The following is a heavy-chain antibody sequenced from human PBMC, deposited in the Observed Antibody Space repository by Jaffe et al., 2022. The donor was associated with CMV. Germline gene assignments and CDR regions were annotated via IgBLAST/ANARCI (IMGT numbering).Heavy chain of an antibody. CDR3: ARGRGGEMATIGLYYFDY. CDR2: INHSGST. CDR1: GGSFSGYY. V-gene: IGHV4-34*01. D-gene: IGHD5-12*01. J-gene: IGHJ4*02. Sequence: QVQLQQWGAGLLKPSETLSLTCAVYGGSFSGYYWSWIRQPPGKGLEWIGEINHSGSTNYNPSLKSRVTISVDTSKNQFSLKLSSVTAADTAVYYCARGRGGEMATIGLYYFDYWGQGTLVTVSS.